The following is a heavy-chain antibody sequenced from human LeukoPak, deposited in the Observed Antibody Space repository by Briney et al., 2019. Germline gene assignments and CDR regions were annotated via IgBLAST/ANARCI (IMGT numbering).Heavy chain of an antibody. D-gene: IGHD6-13*01. CDR3: AKLSSSWYPDFDY. CDR2: IRYDGSNK. V-gene: IGHV3-30*02. J-gene: IGHJ4*02. CDR1: GFTFSSYG. Sequence: RGSLRLSCAASGFTFSSYGMHWVRQAPGKGLEWVAFIRYDGSNKYYADSVKGRFTISRDNSKNTLYLQMNSLRAEDTAVYYCAKLSSSWYPDFDYWGQGTLVTVSS.